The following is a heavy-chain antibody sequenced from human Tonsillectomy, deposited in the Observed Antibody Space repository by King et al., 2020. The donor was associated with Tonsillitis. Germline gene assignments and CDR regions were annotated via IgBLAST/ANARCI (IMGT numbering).Heavy chain of an antibody. CDR2: ISGYNGNT. J-gene: IGHJ5*02. CDR3: ARVDIVVVEGTPNGGWFAP. CDR1: GYTFTNYG. V-gene: IGHV1-18*01. Sequence: VQLVESGGEVRKPGASVKVSCKASGYTFTNYGITWVRQAPGQGLEWMGWISGYNGNTNYAQRVQGRVTMTTDTSASTAYMELRSLRSDDTAVYYCARVDIVVVEGTPNGGWFAPWGQGTLVTVAS. D-gene: IGHD2-2*01.